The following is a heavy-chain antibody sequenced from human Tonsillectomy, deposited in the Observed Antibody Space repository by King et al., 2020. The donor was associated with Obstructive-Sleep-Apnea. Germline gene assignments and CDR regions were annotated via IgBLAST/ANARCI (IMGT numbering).Heavy chain of an antibody. V-gene: IGHV3-43*01. CDR2: ISWDGGRT. CDR1: GFTFDDYT. J-gene: IGHJ4*02. CDR3: AKEGPQITMVRGVDIDY. D-gene: IGHD3-10*01. Sequence: VQLVESGGVVVQPGGSLRLSCAASGFTFDDYTMHWVRQPPGKGLEWVSLISWDGGRTYYADSVKGRVTISRDNSKNSLYLQMNSLRTEDTALYYCAKEGPQITMVRGVDIDYWGQGTLVTVSS.